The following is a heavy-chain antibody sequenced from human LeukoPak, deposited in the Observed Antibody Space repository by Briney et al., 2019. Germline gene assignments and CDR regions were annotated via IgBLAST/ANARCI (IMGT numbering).Heavy chain of an antibody. CDR2: ISTSTGDT. D-gene: IGHD3-22*01. J-gene: IGHJ4*02. CDR1: GYSFILYG. V-gene: IGHV1-18*01. Sequence: GASVKVSCKTSGYSFILYGISWVRQAPGQGPEWMGWISTSTGDTKYTQKFQGRVTLTTDTSTSTAYMELSSLRSEDTAVYYCARERDYYDSPLGYWGQGTLVTVSS. CDR3: ARERDYYDSPLGY.